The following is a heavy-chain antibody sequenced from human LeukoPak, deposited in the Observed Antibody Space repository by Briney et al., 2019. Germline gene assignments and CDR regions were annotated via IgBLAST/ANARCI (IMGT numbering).Heavy chain of an antibody. CDR2: IYTSGST. CDR3: AREYYYDSSGYYSI. CDR1: GGSISSYY. J-gene: IGHJ4*02. Sequence: SETLSLTCTVSGGSISSYYWSWIRQPAGKGLEWIGRIYTSGSTNYNPSLKSRVTMSVDTSKNQFSLKLSSVTAADTAVYYCAREYYYDSSGYYSIWGQGTLVTVSS. D-gene: IGHD3-22*01. V-gene: IGHV4-4*07.